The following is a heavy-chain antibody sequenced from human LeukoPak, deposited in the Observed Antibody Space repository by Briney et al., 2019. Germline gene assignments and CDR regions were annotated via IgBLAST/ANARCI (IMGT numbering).Heavy chain of an antibody. CDR3: ARVAFSYGSPSLGYYYYYGLDV. V-gene: IGHV3-23*01. D-gene: IGHD5-18*01. J-gene: IGHJ6*02. CDR1: GFTFNTYS. Sequence: RGSLRLSCSVSGFTFNTYSVGWVRQAPGVGLQWVSFIMAGSGPTNYADSVKGRFTISRDNSKNTLYLQMNSLRAEDAAVYYCARVAFSYGSPSLGYYYYYGLDVWGQGTTVTVSS. CDR2: IMAGSGPT.